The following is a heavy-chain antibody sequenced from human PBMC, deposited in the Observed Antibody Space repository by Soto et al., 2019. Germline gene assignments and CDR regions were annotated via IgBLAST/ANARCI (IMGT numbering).Heavy chain of an antibody. CDR1: GYTFTSYG. V-gene: IGHV1-18*04. CDR3: VRGGYCTNVICYTPFDY. Sequence: ASVKVSCKASGYTFTSYGISWVRQAPGQGLEWMGWISTYSGHTNYAQNLQGRVSMTTDTSTSTAYMELRSLRSDDTAVYYCVRGGYCTNVICYTPFDYWGQGTLVT. CDR2: ISTYSGHT. J-gene: IGHJ4*02. D-gene: IGHD2-8*01.